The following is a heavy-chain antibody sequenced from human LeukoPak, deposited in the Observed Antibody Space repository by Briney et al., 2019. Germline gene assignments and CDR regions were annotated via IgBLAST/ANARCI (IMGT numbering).Heavy chain of an antibody. CDR2: IYDTGTT. CDR3: AKEEGIVVVSFDY. CDR1: GFTVSNNH. D-gene: IGHD3-22*01. V-gene: IGHV3-53*01. J-gene: IGHJ4*02. Sequence: PGGSLRLSCAVSGFTVSNNHLTWVRQAPGKGLECVSNIYDTGTTYYADSVKGRFTISRDNSKNTLYLQMNSLRAEDTAVYYCAKEEGIVVVSFDYWGQGTLVTVSS.